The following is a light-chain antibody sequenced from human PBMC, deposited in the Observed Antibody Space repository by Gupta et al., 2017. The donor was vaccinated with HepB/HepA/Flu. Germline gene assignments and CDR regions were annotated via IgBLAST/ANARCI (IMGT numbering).Light chain of an antibody. J-gene: IGLJ2*01. CDR1: SSDVGGYNY. CDR2: YLS. Sequence: QSALTKPASLCRSPGQSISISCTGTSSDVGGYNYVSWYQHHLGKAPKLMIYYLSNRPSAVSNRFTASKSGNTASLTISALQADDEANYYCSSYTSSSVVYDGGTKLTVL. V-gene: IGLV2-14*03. CDR3: SSYTSSSVV.